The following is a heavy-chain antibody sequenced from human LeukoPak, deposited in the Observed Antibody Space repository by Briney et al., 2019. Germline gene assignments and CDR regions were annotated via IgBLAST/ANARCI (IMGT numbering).Heavy chain of an antibody. J-gene: IGHJ4*02. CDR1: GGSFSGYY. CDR3: QSRFLEWLLDY. D-gene: IGHD3-3*01. CDR2: INHSGST. Sequence: SETLSLTCAVYGGSFSGYYWSWIRQPPGKGLEWIGEINHSGSTNYNPSLKSRVTIPVDTSKNQFSLKLNSVTAADTAMYYCQSRFLEWLLDYWGQGTLVTVSS. V-gene: IGHV4-34*01.